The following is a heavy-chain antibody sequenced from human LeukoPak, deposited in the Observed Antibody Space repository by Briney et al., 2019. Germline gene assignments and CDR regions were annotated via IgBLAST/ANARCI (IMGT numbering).Heavy chain of an antibody. V-gene: IGHV3-21*01. J-gene: IGHJ5*02. D-gene: IGHD3-10*01. CDR2: ISSSSSYI. CDR1: GFTFSSYE. CDR3: ARDGDPLLWFGESWFDP. Sequence: GGSLRLSCAASGFTFSSYEMNWVRQAPGKGLEWVSSISSSSSYIYYADSVKGRFTISRDNAKNSLYLQMNSLRAEDTAVYYCARDGDPLLWFGESWFDPWGQGTLVTVSS.